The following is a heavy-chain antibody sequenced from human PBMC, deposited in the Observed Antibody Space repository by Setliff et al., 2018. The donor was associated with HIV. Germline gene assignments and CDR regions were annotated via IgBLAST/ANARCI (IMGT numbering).Heavy chain of an antibody. J-gene: IGHJ4*02. CDR1: GGSFNDYY. CDR3: AREIGDYYDSSSDTFDY. CDR2: IDHSGST. V-gene: IGHV4-34*01. D-gene: IGHD3-22*01. Sequence: SETLSLTCAVYGGSFNDYYWTWIRQPPGKGPEWIGEIDHSGSTKYHASLKSRVTISIDTSKNQIPLKLSSVTAADTAVYYCAREIGDYYDSSSDTFDYWGQGTLVTVSS.